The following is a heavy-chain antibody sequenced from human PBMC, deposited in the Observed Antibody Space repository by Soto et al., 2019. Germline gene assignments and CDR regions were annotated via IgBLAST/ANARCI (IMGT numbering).Heavy chain of an antibody. Sequence: PSETLSLTCSVSGDSIANLDYFWAWIRQPPGQALEYIGYIYKSATTYYNPSFESRVAISLDTSKSQFSLNVTSVTAADTAVYFCARGRYCLTGRCFPNWFDSWGQGALVTASS. J-gene: IGHJ5*01. CDR3: ARGRYCLTGRCFPNWFDS. CDR2: IYKSATT. V-gene: IGHV4-30-4*01. CDR1: GDSIANLDYF. D-gene: IGHD7-27*01.